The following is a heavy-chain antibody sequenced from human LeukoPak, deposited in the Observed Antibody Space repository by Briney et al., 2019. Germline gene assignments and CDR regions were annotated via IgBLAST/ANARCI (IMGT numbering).Heavy chain of an antibody. Sequence: SETLSLTCTVSGGSISSYYWSWIRQPPGRGLEWIGYIYYSGSTNYNPSLKSRVTISVDTSKNQFSLKLSSVTAADTAVYYCARHRVDYYDSSGYFSALFDYWGQGTLVTVSS. CDR2: IYYSGST. CDR3: ARHRVDYYDSSGYFSALFDY. V-gene: IGHV4-59*01. D-gene: IGHD3-22*01. CDR1: GGSISSYY. J-gene: IGHJ4*02.